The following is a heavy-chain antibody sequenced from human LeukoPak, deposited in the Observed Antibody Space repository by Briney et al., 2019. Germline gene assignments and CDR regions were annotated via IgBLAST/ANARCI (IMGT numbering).Heavy chain of an antibody. Sequence: GGSLRLSCSVSGFTFSTYVMHWVRQAPGKGLEYVSAISSNGDNTYYADSVKGRFTISRDNSKNTLYLQMCSLRANDTAVYYCVRGTGYWGQGTLVTVSS. CDR3: VRGTGY. V-gene: IGHV3-64D*06. CDR1: GFTFSTYV. CDR2: ISSNGDNT. J-gene: IGHJ4*02.